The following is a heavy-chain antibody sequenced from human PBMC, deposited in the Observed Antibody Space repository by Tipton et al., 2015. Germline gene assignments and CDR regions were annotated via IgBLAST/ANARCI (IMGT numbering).Heavy chain of an antibody. CDR3: ASGYGDYVNGMDV. V-gene: IGHV4-59*01. CDR1: SDSINKYY. Sequence: TLSLTCTVSSDSINKYYWTWIRQPPGKGLEWIGYIYNSRSTNSNPSLKSRLTISIDTSNNQFSLKLRSVTAADTAVYYCASGYGDYVNGMDVWGQGTTVTVSS. D-gene: IGHD4-17*01. J-gene: IGHJ6*02. CDR2: IYNSRST.